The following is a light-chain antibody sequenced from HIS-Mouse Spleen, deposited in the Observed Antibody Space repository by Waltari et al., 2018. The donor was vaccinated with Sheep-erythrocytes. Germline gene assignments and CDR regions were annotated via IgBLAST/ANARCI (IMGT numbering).Light chain of an antibody. V-gene: IGLV2-23*01. CDR3: CSYAVSSTPWV. CDR1: SSDVGSYNL. CDR2: EGS. J-gene: IGLJ3*02. Sequence: QSALTQPASVSGSPGQSITISCTGTSSDVGSYNLVPWYQQHPGKAPKLMIYEGSKRPSGVSNRFSGSKSGNTASLTISGLQAEDEADYYCCSYAVSSTPWVFGGGTKLTVL.